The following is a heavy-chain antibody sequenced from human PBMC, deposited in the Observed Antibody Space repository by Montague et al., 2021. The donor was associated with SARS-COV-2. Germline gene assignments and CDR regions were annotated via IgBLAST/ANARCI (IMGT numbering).Heavy chain of an antibody. Sequence: YLRLSCAASGFPVSSYWMHWVRQAPGKGLVWISHINSDGTTMNYADSVKGRFTISRDTGKNTLYLQMNSLRVEDTALYYCARGDSSGLGYWGQGTLVTVSS. CDR3: ARGDSSGLGY. D-gene: IGHD6-6*01. J-gene: IGHJ4*02. CDR2: INSDGTTM. V-gene: IGHV3-74*01. CDR1: GFPVSSYW.